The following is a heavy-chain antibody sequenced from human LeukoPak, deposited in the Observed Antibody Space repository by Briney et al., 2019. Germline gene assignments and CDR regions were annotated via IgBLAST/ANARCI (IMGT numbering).Heavy chain of an antibody. D-gene: IGHD6-13*01. Sequence: GGSLRLPCAASGFIFGDYAMHWVRQAPGKGLEWVAAIAFDDTDRYYIDSVKGRFTISRDNSKNTLYLQMNSLRAEDTAVYYCASQEGASSWYFFDYWGQGTLVTVSS. V-gene: IGHV3-30*04. CDR3: ASQEGASSWYFFDY. CDR1: GFIFGDYA. CDR2: IAFDDTDR. J-gene: IGHJ4*02.